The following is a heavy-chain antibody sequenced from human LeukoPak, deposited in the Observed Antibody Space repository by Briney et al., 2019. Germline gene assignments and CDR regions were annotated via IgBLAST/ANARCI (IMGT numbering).Heavy chain of an antibody. CDR3: ARGGGGGIDCSSTSCYANWFDP. J-gene: IGHJ5*02. CDR1: GGSFSGYY. D-gene: IGHD2-2*01. Sequence: KPSETLSLTCAVYGGSFSGYYWSWIRQPPGKGLEWIGEINHSGSTNYNPSRKSRVTISVDTSKNQFSLKLSSVTAADTAVYYCARGGGGGIDCSSTSCYANWFDPWGQGTLVTVSS. CDR2: INHSGST. V-gene: IGHV4-34*01.